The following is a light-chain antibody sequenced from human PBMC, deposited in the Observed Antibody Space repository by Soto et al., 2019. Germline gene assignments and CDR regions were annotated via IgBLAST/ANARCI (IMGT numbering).Light chain of an antibody. CDR2: DVS. J-gene: IGLJ2*01. Sequence: QSALTQPRSVSGSPGQSVTISCTGTSSDVGGYNFVSWYQHHPGKAPELMIYDVSKRPSGVPDRFSGSKSGNTASLTISGLQAEYEADYYCCSYAGSYTGVFGGGTKVTVL. V-gene: IGLV2-11*01. CDR1: SSDVGGYNF. CDR3: CSYAGSYTGV.